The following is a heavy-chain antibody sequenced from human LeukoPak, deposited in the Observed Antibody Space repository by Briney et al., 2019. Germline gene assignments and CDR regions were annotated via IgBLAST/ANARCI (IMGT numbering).Heavy chain of an antibody. D-gene: IGHD2-8*01. V-gene: IGHV4-61*05. CDR1: GGSITRSTDY. Sequence: SETLSLTCTVSGGSITRSTDYWGWIRQPPGKGLEWIGYIYYSGSTNYNPSLKSRVTISVDTSKNQFSLKLSSVTAADTAVYYCARGVSSGYWGQGTLVTVSS. CDR2: IYYSGST. J-gene: IGHJ4*02. CDR3: ARGVSSGY.